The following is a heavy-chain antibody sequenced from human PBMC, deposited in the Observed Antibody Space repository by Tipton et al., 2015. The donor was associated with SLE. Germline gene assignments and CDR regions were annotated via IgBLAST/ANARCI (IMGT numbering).Heavy chain of an antibody. J-gene: IGHJ2*01. D-gene: IGHD6-13*01. CDR3: TRAEFSSNWYMYWHFDL. CDR1: GYSIRNGYY. V-gene: IGHV4-38-2*02. Sequence: TLSLTCNVSGYSIRNGYYWGWIRQAPGKGLEWTGTIHHSGITYYNPSLKSRVTISRDTSGNQFSLNLSSVTASDTAVYFCTRAEFSSNWYMYWHFDLWGRGTLVTVSS. CDR2: IHHSGIT.